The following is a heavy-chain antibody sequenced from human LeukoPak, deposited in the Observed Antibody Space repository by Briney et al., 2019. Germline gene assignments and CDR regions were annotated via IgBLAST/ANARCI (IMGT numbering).Heavy chain of an antibody. Sequence: GRSLRLSCAASGFTFDDYAMHWVRQAPGKGLEWVSGINWNRGNIDCADSVKGRFTISRDNAKNSLYLLMNSLRAEDTALYYCAKILSRGDIWGSFDYWGQGTLVTVSS. CDR3: AKILSRGDIWGSFDY. D-gene: IGHD3-9*01. CDR2: INWNRGNI. CDR1: GFTFDDYA. V-gene: IGHV3-9*01. J-gene: IGHJ4*02.